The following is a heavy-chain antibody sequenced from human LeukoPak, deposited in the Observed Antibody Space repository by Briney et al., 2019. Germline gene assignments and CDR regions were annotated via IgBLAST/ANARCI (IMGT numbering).Heavy chain of an antibody. CDR3: AREIITAGKNFDY. V-gene: IGHV4-61*02. CDR2: IHTSGST. CDR1: GGSISGGNYY. D-gene: IGHD3-22*01. J-gene: IGHJ4*02. Sequence: SETPSLTCTVSGGSISGGNYYWSWIRQPAGKGLEWIGRIHTSGSTKYNPSLKSRVTLSVDNSKNQFSLKLSSVTAADTAVYYCAREIITAGKNFDYWGQGTQVTVSS.